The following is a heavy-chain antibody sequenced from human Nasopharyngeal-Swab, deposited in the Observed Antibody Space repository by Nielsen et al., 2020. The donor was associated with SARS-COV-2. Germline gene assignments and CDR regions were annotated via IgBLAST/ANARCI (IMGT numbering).Heavy chain of an antibody. CDR2: ISHRNT. Sequence: SETLSLTCIVSGGSISSTNYYWSWIRQPPGKGLEWIGEISHRNTNYNPSLKSRVTMSVDTSKNQLSLSLKSVTAADTAVYYCRFTSGPSDSWGQGTLVTVSS. CDR1: GGSISSTNYY. J-gene: IGHJ4*02. CDR3: RFTSGPSDS. D-gene: IGHD1-26*01. V-gene: IGHV4-39*07.